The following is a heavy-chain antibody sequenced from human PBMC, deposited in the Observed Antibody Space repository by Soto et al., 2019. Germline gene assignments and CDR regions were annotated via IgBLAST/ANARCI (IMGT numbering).Heavy chain of an antibody. V-gene: IGHV3-21*06. J-gene: IGHJ3*02. CDR3: ARKPMTGSQSGAFDI. Sequence: VQLVESGGGLVEPGGSLRLSCAASGFTFSTYLMNWVRQAPGKGLEWVSSIKSDRSSLYYADSVKGRFTISRDNAKNSLHVQMNSLRVEDTAMYFCARKPMTGSQSGAFDIWGQGTMVTVSS. CDR1: GFTFSTYL. CDR2: IKSDRSSL. D-gene: IGHD3-9*01.